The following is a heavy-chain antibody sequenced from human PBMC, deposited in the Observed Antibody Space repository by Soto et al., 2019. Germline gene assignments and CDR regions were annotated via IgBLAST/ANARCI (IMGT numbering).Heavy chain of an antibody. CDR2: IYYSGST. CDR3: ARDKYGSGSHYYYYYGMDV. Sequence: SETLSLTCTVSGGSISSYYWSWIRQPPGKGLEWIGYIYYSGSTNYNPSLKSRVTISVDTSKNQFSLKLSSVTAADTAVYYCARDKYGSGSHYYYYYGMDVWGQGTTVTVSS. CDR1: GGSISSYY. D-gene: IGHD3-10*01. V-gene: IGHV4-59*01. J-gene: IGHJ6*02.